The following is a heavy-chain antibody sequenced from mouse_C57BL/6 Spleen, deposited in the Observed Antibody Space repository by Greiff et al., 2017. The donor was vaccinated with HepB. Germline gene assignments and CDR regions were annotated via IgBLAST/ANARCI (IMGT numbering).Heavy chain of an antibody. CDR2: ISSGSSTI. Sequence: EVQLVESGGGLVKPGGSLKLSCAASGFTFSDYGMHWVRQAPEKGLEWVAYISSGSSTIYYADTVKGRFTISRDNAKNTLFLQMTSLRSEDTAMYYCAVTTVWYFDVWGTGTTVTVSS. D-gene: IGHD1-1*01. J-gene: IGHJ1*03. CDR1: GFTFSDYG. CDR3: AVTTVWYFDV. V-gene: IGHV5-17*01.